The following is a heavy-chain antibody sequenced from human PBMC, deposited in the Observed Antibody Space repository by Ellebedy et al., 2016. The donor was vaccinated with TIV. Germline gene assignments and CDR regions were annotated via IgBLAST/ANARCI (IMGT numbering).Heavy chain of an antibody. CDR3: VRETRGYSYEDY. Sequence: MPSETLSLTCTVSGYSISSGYYWGWIRQPPGKGLEWIGSIYHSGSTYYNPSLKSRVTISVDTSKNQFSLNLNSVTAADTAVYYCVRETRGYSYEDYWGQGTLVTVSS. V-gene: IGHV4-38-2*02. CDR1: GYSISSGYY. D-gene: IGHD5-18*01. CDR2: IYHSGST. J-gene: IGHJ4*02.